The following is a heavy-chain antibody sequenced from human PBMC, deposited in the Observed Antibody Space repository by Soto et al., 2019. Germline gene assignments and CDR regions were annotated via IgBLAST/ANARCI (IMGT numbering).Heavy chain of an antibody. J-gene: IGHJ3*02. Sequence: LRLSCAAPGFTFRRYWMHWVRQASGKGLVWVSRINGDGSSTSYADSVKGRFTVSRDNAKNTLYLQMNSLRVEDTAVYYCVSLVERSDIAFDIWGQGTMVTVS. V-gene: IGHV3-74*01. CDR3: VSLVERSDIAFDI. D-gene: IGHD6-6*01. CDR1: GFTFRRYW. CDR2: INGDGSST.